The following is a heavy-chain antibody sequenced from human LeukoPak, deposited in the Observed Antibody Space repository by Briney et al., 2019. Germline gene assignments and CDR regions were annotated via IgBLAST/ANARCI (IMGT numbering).Heavy chain of an antibody. CDR3: AKDKVGGALDY. Sequence: GGSLRLSCAASGFTFSSYGMHWVRQAPGKGLEWVAVIWYGGSNKYYADTVKGRFTISRDNSKNTLYLQMNSLRAEVTAVYYCAKDKVGGALDYWGQGTLVTVSS. V-gene: IGHV3-30*02. J-gene: IGHJ4*02. CDR2: IWYGGSNK. D-gene: IGHD2-15*01. CDR1: GFTFSSYG.